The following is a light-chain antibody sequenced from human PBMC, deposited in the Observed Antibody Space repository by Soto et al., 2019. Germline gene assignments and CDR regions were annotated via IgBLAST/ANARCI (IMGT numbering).Light chain of an antibody. J-gene: IGLJ1*01. V-gene: IGLV2-8*01. CDR3: SSYTSSSSYV. Sequence: QSVLTQPPSASGSPGQSVTISCTGTSSDIGGHNYVSWYQHHPGKAPKLIIYEVTKRPSGVPDRFSGSKSGNTASLTVSGLQTEDEADYYCSSYTSSSSYVFGTGTKLTVL. CDR1: SSDIGGHNY. CDR2: EVT.